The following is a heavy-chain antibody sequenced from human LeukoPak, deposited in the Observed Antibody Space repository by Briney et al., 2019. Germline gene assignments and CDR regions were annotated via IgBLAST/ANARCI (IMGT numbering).Heavy chain of an antibody. CDR2: ISYSGST. J-gene: IGHJ5*02. CDR1: GVSISTYY. D-gene: IGHD3-10*01. V-gene: IGHV4-59*08. CDR3: VRVNYASGSFSSWFDP. Sequence: SETLSLTCTVSGVSISTYYWTWVRQPPGKGLEWIGYISYSGSTNYNPSLKSRVTISVDTSKNQFSLRLSSVTAADTAVYYCVRVNYASGSFSSWFDPWGQGTLVTVSS.